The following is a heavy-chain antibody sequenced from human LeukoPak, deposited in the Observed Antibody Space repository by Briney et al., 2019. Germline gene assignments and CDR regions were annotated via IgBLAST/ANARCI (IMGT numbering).Heavy chain of an antibody. CDR1: GGSISSYY. CDR2: ISSSGSTI. V-gene: IGHV3-11*01. D-gene: IGHD7-27*01. J-gene: IGHJ3*02. CDR3: ARLGMGSAFDI. Sequence: LSLTCTVSGGSISSYYWSWIRQPPGKGLEWVSYISSSGSTIYYADSVKGRFTISRDNAKNSLYLQMNSLRAEDTAVYYCARLGMGSAFDIWGQGTMVTVSS.